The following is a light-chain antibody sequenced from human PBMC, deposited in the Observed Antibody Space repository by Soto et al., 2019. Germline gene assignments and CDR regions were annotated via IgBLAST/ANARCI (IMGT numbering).Light chain of an antibody. V-gene: IGKV3-11*01. J-gene: IGKJ5*01. CDR2: DSS. Sequence: EIELTQSPATLSLSPGETATLACRASQNVDKFLAWYQQRPGQPPRLLIFDSSNRATGVPVRFSGSGSGTVFTLPIGSREPEDSAVYYCQQRKNWPPITFGQGTRLEIK. CDR1: QNVDKF. CDR3: QQRKNWPPIT.